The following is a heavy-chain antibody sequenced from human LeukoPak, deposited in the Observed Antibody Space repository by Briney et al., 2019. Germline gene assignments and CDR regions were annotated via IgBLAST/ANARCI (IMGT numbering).Heavy chain of an antibody. CDR3: ARLYYDILTGYYNLDY. J-gene: IGHJ4*02. Sequence: SETLSLTCTVSGGSISSHYWSWIRQPPGKGLEWIGYIYYSGSTNYNPSLKSRVTISVDTSKNQFSLKLSSVPAADTAVYYCARLYYDILTGYYNLDYWGQGTLVTVSS. CDR1: GGSISSHY. V-gene: IGHV4-59*11. CDR2: IYYSGST. D-gene: IGHD3-9*01.